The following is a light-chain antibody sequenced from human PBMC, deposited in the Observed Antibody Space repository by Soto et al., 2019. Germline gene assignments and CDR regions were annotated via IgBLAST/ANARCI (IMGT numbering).Light chain of an antibody. CDR1: GRDIGAYDY. J-gene: IGLJ1*01. CDR3: SSYTTSYFYV. CDR2: EVK. V-gene: IGLV2-14*01. Sequence: QSALTQPASVSGSPGQSITISCTGSGRDIGAYDYVSWYQQHPGKAPKLIIYEVKNRPSGVSNRFSASKSAFTASLTISGLQTEDEADYYCSSYTTSYFYVFGPGTKVTVL.